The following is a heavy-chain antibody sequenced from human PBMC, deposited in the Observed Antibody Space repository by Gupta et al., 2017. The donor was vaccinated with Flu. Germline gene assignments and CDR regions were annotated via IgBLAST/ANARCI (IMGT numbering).Heavy chain of an antibody. D-gene: IGHD2-2*01. Sequence: EVQLVESGGGLVQPGRSLRLSCAASGFIFDDLAMHWVRQAPGKGLEWVPRITWNGDDENYADSVRGRFTISRDNDKNLLFLQMDSLRPEDTAFYYCAKSRVPLLGSPAPIPHFDSWGQGILVTVSS. V-gene: IGHV3-9*01. CDR2: ITWNGDDE. CDR3: AKSRVPLLGSPAPIPHFDS. J-gene: IGHJ4*02. CDR1: GFIFDDLA.